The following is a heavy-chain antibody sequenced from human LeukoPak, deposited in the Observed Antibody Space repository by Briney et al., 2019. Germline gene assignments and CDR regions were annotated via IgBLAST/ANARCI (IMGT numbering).Heavy chain of an antibody. V-gene: IGHV1-46*01. J-gene: IGHJ3*02. D-gene: IGHD5-24*01. CDR1: GYTFTNYY. CDR2: INPSDNST. Sequence: ASVKVSCKASGYTFTNYYIHWVRQAPGQGLEWMGIINPSDNSTSYAQKFQGRVTMTRDTSTSTVYMELSSLRSEDTAVYYCARGNYDAFDIWGQGTMVTVSS. CDR3: ARGNYDAFDI.